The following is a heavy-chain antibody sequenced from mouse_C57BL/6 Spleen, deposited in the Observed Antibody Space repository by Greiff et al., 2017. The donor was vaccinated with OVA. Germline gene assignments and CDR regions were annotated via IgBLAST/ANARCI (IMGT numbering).Heavy chain of an antibody. CDR2: IRNKANGYTT. CDR3: ARWGSSLDWYFDV. J-gene: IGHJ1*03. Sequence: EVQVVESGGGLVQPGGSLSLSCAASGFTFTDYYMSWVRQPPGKALEWLGFIRNKANGYTTEYSASVKGRFTISRDNSQSILYLQMNALRAEDSATYYCARWGSSLDWYFDVWGTGTTVTVSS. V-gene: IGHV7-3*01. CDR1: GFTFTDYY. D-gene: IGHD1-1*01.